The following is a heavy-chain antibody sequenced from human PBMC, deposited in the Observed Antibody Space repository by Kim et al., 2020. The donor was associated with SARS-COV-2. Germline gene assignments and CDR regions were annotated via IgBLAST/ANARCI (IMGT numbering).Heavy chain of an antibody. CDR3: ARWGSSSWYWEFDY. V-gene: IGHV7-4-1*02. CDR1: GYTFTSYA. Sequence: ASVKVSCKASGYTFTSYAMNWVRQAPGQGLEWMGWINTNTGNPTYAQGFTGRFVFSLDTSVSTAYLQISSLKAEDTAVYYCARWGSSSWYWEFDYWGQGTLVTVSS. D-gene: IGHD6-13*01. J-gene: IGHJ4*02. CDR2: INTNTGNP.